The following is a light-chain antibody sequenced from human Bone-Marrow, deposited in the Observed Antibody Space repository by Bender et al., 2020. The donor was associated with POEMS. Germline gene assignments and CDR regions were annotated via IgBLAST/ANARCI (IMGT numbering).Light chain of an antibody. CDR1: SSDVGGYNY. CDR2: EVF. V-gene: IGLV2-23*02. CDR3: CSYANTNVFGVV. J-gene: IGLJ2*01. Sequence: QSALTQPASVSGSPGQSITISCSGTSSDVGGYNYVSWYQHHPGKAPRLLIFEVFKRPSGVPDRFSGSKSGNTASLTISGLQAEDEADYYCCSYANTNVFGVVFGGGTKLTVL.